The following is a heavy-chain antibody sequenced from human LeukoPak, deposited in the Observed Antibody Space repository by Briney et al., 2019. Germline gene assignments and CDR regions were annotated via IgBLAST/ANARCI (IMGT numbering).Heavy chain of an antibody. J-gene: IGHJ3*02. CDR3: ARGVGDLGAFDI. CDR1: GFTVSSNY. CDR2: IYISGST. V-gene: IGHV3-66*01. Sequence: GESLRLSCAASGFTVSSNYVSWVRQAPGKGLEWVSFIYISGSTHYADSVKGRFTISRDNSKNTLYLQMNSLRTEDTAVYYCARGVGDLGAFDIWGQGTMVTASS. D-gene: IGHD3-10*01.